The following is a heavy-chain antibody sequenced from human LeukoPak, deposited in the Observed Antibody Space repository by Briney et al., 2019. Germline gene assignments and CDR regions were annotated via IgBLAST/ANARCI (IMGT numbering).Heavy chain of an antibody. V-gene: IGHV4-59*08. D-gene: IGHD3-9*01. CDR2: IYYSGGT. CDR1: GGSISSDY. CDR3: ARVGDPAGYSIDY. Sequence: SETLSLTCIVSGGSISSDYWSWVRQSPGKGLEWIGYIYYSGGTNYNPSLKSRVTISVDTSKNQFSLKLSSVTAADTAVYYCARVGDPAGYSIDYWGQGTLVTVSS. J-gene: IGHJ4*02.